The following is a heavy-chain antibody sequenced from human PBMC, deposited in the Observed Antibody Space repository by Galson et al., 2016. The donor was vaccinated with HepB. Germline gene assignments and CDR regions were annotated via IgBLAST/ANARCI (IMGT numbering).Heavy chain of an antibody. CDR1: GLTFRSYA. CDR3: ARDDETYGDPDF. V-gene: IGHV3-48*03. CDR2: ISSGAI. J-gene: IGHJ4*02. Sequence: SLRLSCAASGLTFRSYAFSWLRQAPGKGLEWVSYISSGAIYYSDSVKGRFTISRDNAKKSLFLQMNSLRVEDTAVYYCARDDETYGDPDFWGQGTLVTVSS. D-gene: IGHD4-17*01.